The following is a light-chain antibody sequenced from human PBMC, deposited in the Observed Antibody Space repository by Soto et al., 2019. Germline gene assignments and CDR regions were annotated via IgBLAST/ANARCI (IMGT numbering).Light chain of an antibody. CDR3: QQYAISPYT. V-gene: IGKV3-20*01. CDR2: GAS. Sequence: EIVLTQSPGTLSLSPGEGATLSCRASQSVSSSYLAWYQQKPGQAPRLLIYGASSRATGIPDRFSGSGSGTDFTLTISRLEPEDFAVYYCQQYAISPYTFGQGTTLEIK. J-gene: IGKJ2*01. CDR1: QSVSSSY.